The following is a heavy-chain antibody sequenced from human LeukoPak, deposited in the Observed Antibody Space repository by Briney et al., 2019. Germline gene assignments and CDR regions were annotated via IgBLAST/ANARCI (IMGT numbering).Heavy chain of an antibody. D-gene: IGHD3-9*01. CDR2: IYYSGST. Sequence: SETLSLTCTVSGGSISSSSYYWGWIRQPPGKGLEWIGSIYYSGSTCYNPSLKSRVTISVDTSKNQFSLKLSSVTAADTAVYYCARRPYPLRYFDWTQDDAFDIWGQGTMVTVSP. CDR3: ARRPYPLRYFDWTQDDAFDI. J-gene: IGHJ3*02. CDR1: GGSISSSSYY. V-gene: IGHV4-39*01.